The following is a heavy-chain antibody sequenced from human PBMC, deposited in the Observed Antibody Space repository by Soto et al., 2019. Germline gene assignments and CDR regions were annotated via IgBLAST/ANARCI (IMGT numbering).Heavy chain of an antibody. CDR2: INHSGST. CDR1: GGSFSGFY. D-gene: IGHD2-15*01. V-gene: IGHV4-34*01. Sequence: QVQLQQWGAGRLKPSETLSLTCAVYGGSFSGFYWSWIRQPPGKGLEWIGQINHSGSTNSNLSLKSRVIISVDTFKNKFSLKLSSVTAADTAVYYCARGLEQRIGVDYYYGMDVWGQGTTVTVSS. CDR3: ARGLEQRIGVDYYYGMDV. J-gene: IGHJ6*02.